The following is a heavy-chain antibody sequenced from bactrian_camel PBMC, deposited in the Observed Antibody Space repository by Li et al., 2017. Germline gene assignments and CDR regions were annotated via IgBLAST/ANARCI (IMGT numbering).Heavy chain of an antibody. D-gene: IGHD3*01. J-gene: IGHJ4*01. CDR2: IDGSGTT. CDR1: GDSISAYQ. CDR3: AAQLGFFARMSGCLHKSQADFEY. V-gene: IGHV3S31*01. Sequence: DVQLVESGGGSVQPGGSLRLSCTASGDSISAYQMAWFRQGPGNGREGVASIDGSGTTYYSDSVKGRFTISKDKFKRTLYLQMDSLLPEDTAMYYCAAQLGFFARMSGCLHKSQADFEYWGPGTQVTVS.